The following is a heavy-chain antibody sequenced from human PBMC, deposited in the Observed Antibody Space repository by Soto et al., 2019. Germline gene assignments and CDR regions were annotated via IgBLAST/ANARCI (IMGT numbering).Heavy chain of an antibody. CDR3: ARGPASYRRTPTCYDWADS. D-gene: IGHD2-2*01. Sequence: QVQLVQSGAEVKKPGSSVKVSCQASGGSFTTETITWVRQAPGQGLEWVGRIIPLFDITNYAQKFQDRVTITADKSTNTAYMDLSSLTSHVTAMYFCARGPASYRRTPTCYDWADSWGQGTLVTVSS. CDR1: GGSFTTET. V-gene: IGHV1-69*02. CDR2: IIPLFDIT. J-gene: IGHJ4*02.